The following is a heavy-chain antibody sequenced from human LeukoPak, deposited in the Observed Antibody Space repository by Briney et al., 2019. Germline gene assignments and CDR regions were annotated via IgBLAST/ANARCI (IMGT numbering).Heavy chain of an antibody. CDR2: ISSSGSTI. V-gene: IGHV3-11*01. D-gene: IGHD3-22*01. CDR3: ATRRINYYDSSGYFDY. Sequence: PGGSLRLSCAASGFTFSDYYMSWIRQAPGKGLEWVSYISSSGSTIYYADSVKGRFTISRDNAKNSLYLQMNSLRAEDTAVYYCATRRINYYDSSGYFDYWGQGTLVTVSS. J-gene: IGHJ4*02. CDR1: GFTFSDYY.